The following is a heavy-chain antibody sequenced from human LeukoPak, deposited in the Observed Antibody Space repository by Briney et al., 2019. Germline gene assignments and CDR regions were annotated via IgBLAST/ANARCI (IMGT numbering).Heavy chain of an antibody. CDR2: ISYDGSNK. Sequence: GGSLRLSCAASGFTFSSYGMHWVRQAPGKGLEWVAVISYDGSNKYYADSVKGRFTISRDNSKNTLYLQMNSLRAEDTAVYYCARDLENLMVSSPDYWGQGTLVTVSS. V-gene: IGHV3-30*03. CDR3: ARDLENLMVSSPDY. CDR1: GFTFSSYG. J-gene: IGHJ4*02. D-gene: IGHD2-8*01.